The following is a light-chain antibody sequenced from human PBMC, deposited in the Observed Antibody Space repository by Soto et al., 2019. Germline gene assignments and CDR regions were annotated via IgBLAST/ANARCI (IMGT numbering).Light chain of an antibody. V-gene: IGKV4-1*01. CDR2: WAS. Sequence: DIVMTQSPDSLAVSLGERATINCKSSQSVLYSSNNKNYLAWYQQRPGQPPKLLIYWASTRASGVPDRFSGSGSGTDFPLTITSLQAEDVAVYYCQQYESTPPTFGQGTKLEIK. J-gene: IGKJ2*01. CDR3: QQYESTPPT. CDR1: QSVLYSSNNKNY.